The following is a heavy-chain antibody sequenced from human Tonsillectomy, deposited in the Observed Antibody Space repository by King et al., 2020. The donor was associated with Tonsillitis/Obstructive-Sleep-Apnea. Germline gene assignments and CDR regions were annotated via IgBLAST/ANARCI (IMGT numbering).Heavy chain of an antibody. J-gene: IGHJ6*03. CDR1: GFTFSNAW. CDR3: TKRLGYCSSTSCYTDYYYYMDV. D-gene: IGHD2-2*02. CDR2: IKSKTDGGTT. V-gene: IGHV3-15*01. Sequence: VQLVESGGGLVKPGGSLRLSCAASGFTFSNAWMSWVRQAPGEGREWVGRIKSKTDGGTTDYAAPVKGRFTISRDDSKNRLYLKMNSLKTEDTAGYYCTKRLGYCSSTSCYTDYYYYMDVWGKGTTVTVSS.